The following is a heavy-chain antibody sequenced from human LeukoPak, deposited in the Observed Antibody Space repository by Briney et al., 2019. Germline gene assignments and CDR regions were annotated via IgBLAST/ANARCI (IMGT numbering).Heavy chain of an antibody. CDR1: GYTFTSYD. CDR3: ARVAHCTNDVCYSGYFDY. CDR2: MNPNSGNT. D-gene: IGHD2-8*01. J-gene: IGHJ4*02. Sequence: EASVTVSCKASGYTFTSYDINWVRQAPGQGLEWMGWMNPNSGNTGYAQKFQGRVTITRNTSISTAYMELSSLRSEDTAVYYCARVAHCTNDVCYSGYFDYWGQGTLVTVSS. V-gene: IGHV1-8*03.